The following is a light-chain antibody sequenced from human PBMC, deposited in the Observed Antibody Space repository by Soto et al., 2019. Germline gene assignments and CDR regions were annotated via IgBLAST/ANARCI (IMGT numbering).Light chain of an antibody. V-gene: IGKV1-9*01. CDR3: EQLNSFPIP. CDR2: GAS. CDR1: QGISSF. J-gene: IGKJ3*01. Sequence: IQLTQSPSSLSAYVGDRVTITCRASQGISSFLAWYQQKPGKAPKLLIYGASTLQSGVPSRFSGSGSGTDFTLTIGSLQPEDFATYYCEQLNSFPIPCGPGTKVDIK.